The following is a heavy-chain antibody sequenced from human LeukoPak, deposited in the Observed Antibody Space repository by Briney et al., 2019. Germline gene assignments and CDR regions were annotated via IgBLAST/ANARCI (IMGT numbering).Heavy chain of an antibody. D-gene: IGHD1-1*01. Sequence: GGSLRLSCAASGFTFSSYGMHWVRQAPGKGLEWVAGIWYDGSNNYYADSVKGRFTISRDNSKNTLYLQMNSLRAEDTAVYYCARDGERTSFDYWGQETLVTVSS. CDR2: IWYDGSNN. V-gene: IGHV3-33*01. CDR3: ARDGERTSFDY. J-gene: IGHJ4*02. CDR1: GFTFSSYG.